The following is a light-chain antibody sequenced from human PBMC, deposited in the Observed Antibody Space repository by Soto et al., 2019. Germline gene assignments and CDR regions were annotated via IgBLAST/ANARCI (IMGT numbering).Light chain of an antibody. J-gene: IGLJ1*01. V-gene: IGLV2-14*01. Sequence: QSVLTQPASVSGSPGQSITISCSGSSSDVGGYNYVSWYQQHPDKAPKLMIYEVSHRPSGVSNRFSGSKSGNTASLTISGLQAEDEADYYCSSYTSSLYVFGTGTKLTVL. CDR1: SSDVGGYNY. CDR2: EVS. CDR3: SSYTSSLYV.